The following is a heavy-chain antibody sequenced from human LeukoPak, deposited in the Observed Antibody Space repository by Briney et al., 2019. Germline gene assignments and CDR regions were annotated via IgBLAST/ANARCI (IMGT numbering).Heavy chain of an antibody. D-gene: IGHD5-12*01. CDR2: ISGGGGTT. J-gene: IGHJ4*02. V-gene: IGHV3-23*01. CDR3: AKFFDIVAVYFDF. Sequence: GGSLRLSCAASGFTFSTYAMSWVRQPPGKGLEWVSVISGGGGTTYYASLADSVTGRFTISRNNSKNTLFLQMNSLRAEDTAVYYCAKFFDIVAVYFDFWGQGTLVTVSS. CDR1: GFTFSTYA.